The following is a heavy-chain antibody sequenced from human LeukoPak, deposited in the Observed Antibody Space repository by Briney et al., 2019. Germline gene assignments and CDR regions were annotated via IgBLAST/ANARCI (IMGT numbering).Heavy chain of an antibody. Sequence: SETLSLTCAVYIESFSGYYWTWIRQPPGKGLEWIGETTHSGSTNCNPSLRSRVTISVDMSKNQFSLKLTSVTAADTAVYYCVRARGDLSLDYWGQGNLVTVSS. CDR1: IESFSGYY. CDR2: TTHSGST. D-gene: IGHD2-21*02. J-gene: IGHJ4*02. V-gene: IGHV4-34*01. CDR3: VRARGDLSLDY.